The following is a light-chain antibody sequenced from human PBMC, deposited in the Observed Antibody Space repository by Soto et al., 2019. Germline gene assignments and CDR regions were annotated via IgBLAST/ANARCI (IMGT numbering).Light chain of an antibody. CDR1: QDISRY. V-gene: IGKV1-9*01. CDR3: QQLNTYPLFT. J-gene: IGKJ3*01. Sequence: DIQLTQSPSFLSASVGDRVTITCRASQDISRYLAWYQQKAGKAPKLLIYAASTFQKGVPSRFSCSGSGTEFTLTISSLQPDEFATYYFQQLNTYPLFTFGPGAEVDI. CDR2: AAS.